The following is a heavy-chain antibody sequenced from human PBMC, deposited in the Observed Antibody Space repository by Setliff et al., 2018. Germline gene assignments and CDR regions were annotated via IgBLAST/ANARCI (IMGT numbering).Heavy chain of an antibody. V-gene: IGHV5-51*01. CDR1: GYSFSNYW. Sequence: PGESLKISCEASGYSFSNYWIAWVRQMPGKGLEWMGIIFPGDSETKYSPSFQGQVTISADKSTTTAHLQWSSLKASDTATYYCATNGCSGYDHAFDIWGQVTLVTVSS. CDR2: IFPGDSET. CDR3: ATNGCSGYDHAFDI. J-gene: IGHJ3*02. D-gene: IGHD5-12*01.